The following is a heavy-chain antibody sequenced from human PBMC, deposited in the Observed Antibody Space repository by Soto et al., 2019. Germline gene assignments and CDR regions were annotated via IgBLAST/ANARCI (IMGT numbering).Heavy chain of an antibody. Sequence: PGGSLRLSCAASGFTFSNAWMNWVRQAPGKGLEWVGRIKSKTDGGTTDYAAPVKGRFTISRDDSKNTLYLQMNSLKTEDTAVYYCTTEEDSGSSWYGYYYYGMDVWGQGTTVTVSS. CDR3: TTEEDSGSSWYGYYYYGMDV. D-gene: IGHD6-13*01. CDR1: GFTFSNAW. J-gene: IGHJ6*02. CDR2: IKSKTDGGTT. V-gene: IGHV3-15*07.